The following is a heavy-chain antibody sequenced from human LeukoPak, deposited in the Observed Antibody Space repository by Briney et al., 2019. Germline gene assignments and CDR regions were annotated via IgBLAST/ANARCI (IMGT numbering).Heavy chain of an antibody. CDR2: INPNSGGT. Sequence: ASVKVSCKASGHTFTGDYMYWVRQAPGQGLEWMGWINPNSGGTNYAQKFQGWVTMTRDTSISTAYMELSSLRSDDTAVYYCARVRHYDTLTGYLPESYYYAMDVWGQGTTVTVSS. CDR3: ARVRHYDTLTGYLPESYYYAMDV. J-gene: IGHJ6*02. V-gene: IGHV1-2*04. D-gene: IGHD3-9*01. CDR1: GHTFTGDY.